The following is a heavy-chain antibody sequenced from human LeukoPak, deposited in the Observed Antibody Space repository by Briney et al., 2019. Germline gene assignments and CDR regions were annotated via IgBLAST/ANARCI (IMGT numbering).Heavy chain of an antibody. Sequence: SETLSLTCAVCGGSFSGYYWSWIRQPPGKGLEWIGEINHSGSTNYNPSLKSRVTISVDTSKNQFSLKLSSVTAADTAVYYCAIDVSKRFDPWGQGTLVTVSS. CDR3: AIDVSKRFDP. CDR1: GGSFSGYY. D-gene: IGHD5/OR15-5a*01. V-gene: IGHV4-34*01. CDR2: INHSGST. J-gene: IGHJ5*02.